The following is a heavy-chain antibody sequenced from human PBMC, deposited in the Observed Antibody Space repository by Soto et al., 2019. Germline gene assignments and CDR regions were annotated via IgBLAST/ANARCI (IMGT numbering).Heavy chain of an antibody. CDR1: GFTFSGYA. V-gene: IGHV3-23*01. CDR2: IGTSGSNS. CDR3: AKRAVVGAALSVDY. D-gene: IGHD2-15*01. Sequence: EVQLLESGGGLVQPGGSLRLSCAASGFTFSGYAMSWVRQAPGKGLEWVSTIGTSGSNSYYPDSVKGRFTISRDNSKNSLYLQMNSLRGEDTAVYYCAKRAVVGAALSVDYGGLGSLVTVSA. J-gene: IGHJ4*02.